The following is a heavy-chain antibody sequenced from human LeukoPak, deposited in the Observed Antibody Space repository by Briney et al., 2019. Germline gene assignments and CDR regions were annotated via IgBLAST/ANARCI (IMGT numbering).Heavy chain of an antibody. V-gene: IGHV1-69*13. D-gene: IGHD3-3*01. CDR2: IIPVFGSA. CDR3: ARANYDFWSGHYYYYYMDV. Sequence: GASVNVSCKASGGTFSSYAISWVRQAPGQGLEWVGGIIPVFGSANYAQKFQGRVTITADESTSTAYMELSSLRSEETAVYYCARANYDFWSGHYYYYYMDVWGKGTTVTVSS. J-gene: IGHJ6*03. CDR1: GGTFSSYA.